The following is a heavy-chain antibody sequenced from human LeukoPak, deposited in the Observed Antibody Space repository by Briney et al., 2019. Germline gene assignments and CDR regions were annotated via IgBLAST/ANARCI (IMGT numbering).Heavy chain of an antibody. CDR1: GFTFSGND. CDR3: ATVYGDWFDP. Sequence: GGSLRLSCAASGFTFSGNDMNWVRQAPGKGLEWVSSISSSSSYIYYADSVKGRFTISRDNAKNSLYLQMNSLRAEDTAVYYCATVYGDWFDPWGQGTLVTVSS. J-gene: IGHJ5*02. V-gene: IGHV3-21*01. D-gene: IGHD4-17*01. CDR2: ISSSSSYI.